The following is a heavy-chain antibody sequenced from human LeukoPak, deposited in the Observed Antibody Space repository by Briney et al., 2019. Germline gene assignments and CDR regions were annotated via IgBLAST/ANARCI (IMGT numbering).Heavy chain of an antibody. D-gene: IGHD3-3*01. CDR1: GFSFSTYE. V-gene: IGHV3-21*01. CDR2: ISTSSTYI. CDR3: ARRSGYDDY. J-gene: IGHJ4*02. Sequence: GGSLRLSCAASGFSFSTYEFHWVRQAPGKGLEWVSSISTSSTYIYYADSVKGRFTISRDNAKNSLYLQMNSLGAEDTAVYYCARRSGYDDYWGQGTLVTVSS.